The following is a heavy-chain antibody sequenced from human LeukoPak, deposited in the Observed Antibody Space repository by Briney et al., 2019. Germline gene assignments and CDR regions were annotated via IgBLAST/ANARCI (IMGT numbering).Heavy chain of an antibody. CDR2: IKHDGSEK. CDR3: ARDRRRQGGYL. V-gene: IGHV3-7*01. Sequence: PGGSLRLSCAASGCTFSSYWMSGVRQAPGKGGEGVANIKHDGSEKSYVDSVKGRFTISRDNAKNSLYLQMNSLRAEDTAVYYCARDRRRQGGYLWGQGTLVTVSS. D-gene: IGHD5-12*01. CDR1: GCTFSSYW. J-gene: IGHJ4*02.